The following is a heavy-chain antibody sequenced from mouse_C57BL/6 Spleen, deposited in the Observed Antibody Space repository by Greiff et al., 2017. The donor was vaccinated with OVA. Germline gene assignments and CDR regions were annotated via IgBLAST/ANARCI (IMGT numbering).Heavy chain of an antibody. D-gene: IGHD1-1*01. V-gene: IGHV5-6*01. CDR1: GFTFSSYG. J-gene: IGHJ1*03. CDR3: ARQDTTVVATGLGYFDV. Sequence: EVHLVESGGDLVKPGGSLKLSCAASGFTFSSYGMSWVRQTPDKRLEWVATISSGGSYTYYPDSVKGRFTISRDNAKNTLYLQMSSLKAEDTAMYYCARQDTTVVATGLGYFDVWGTGTTVTVSS. CDR2: ISSGGSYT.